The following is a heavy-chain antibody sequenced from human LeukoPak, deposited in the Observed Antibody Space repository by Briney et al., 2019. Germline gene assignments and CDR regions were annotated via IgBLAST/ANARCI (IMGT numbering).Heavy chain of an antibody. CDR1: GYTFTSYG. V-gene: IGHV1-18*01. D-gene: IGHD3-22*01. J-gene: IGHJ4*02. CDR2: ISAYNGNT. Sequence: ASVKVSCKASGYTFTSYGISWVRQAPGQGLEWMGWISAYNGNTNYAQKLQGRVTMTTDTSTSTAYMELRSLGSDDTAVYYCARDQDSSGYYPGPTDYWGQGTLVTVSS. CDR3: ARDQDSSGYYPGPTDY.